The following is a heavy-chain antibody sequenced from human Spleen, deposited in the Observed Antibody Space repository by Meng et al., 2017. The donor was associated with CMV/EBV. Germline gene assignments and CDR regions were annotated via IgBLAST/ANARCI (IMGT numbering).Heavy chain of an antibody. CDR3: AREGCSSTSCYFNYYYGMDV. J-gene: IGHJ6*02. Sequence: GESLKISCAASGFGFDDYGMTWVRQAPGKGLEWVAGISSSGDYTGHADSVKGRFTISRDNAKSSLYLQLNSLRVDDTAVYYCAREGCSSTSCYFNYYYGMDVWGQGTTVTVSS. V-gene: IGHV3-20*04. CDR2: ISSSGDYT. CDR1: GFGFDDYG. D-gene: IGHD2-2*01.